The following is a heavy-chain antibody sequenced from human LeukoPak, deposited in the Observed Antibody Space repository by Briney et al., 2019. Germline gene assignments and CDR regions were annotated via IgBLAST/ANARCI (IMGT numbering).Heavy chain of an antibody. D-gene: IGHD3-3*01. CDR2: ISYSGST. Sequence: SETLSLTCTVSGDSIRSYYWSWIRQPPGKGLEWIGYISYSGSTNYNPSLKSRVTMSVDTSKNQFSLILSSVSAADTAVYYCARDLTGPSRHDFWSGRKYYYYGMDVWGQGTTVTVSS. CDR1: GDSIRSYY. J-gene: IGHJ6*02. V-gene: IGHV4-59*01. CDR3: ARDLTGPSRHDFWSGRKYYYYGMDV.